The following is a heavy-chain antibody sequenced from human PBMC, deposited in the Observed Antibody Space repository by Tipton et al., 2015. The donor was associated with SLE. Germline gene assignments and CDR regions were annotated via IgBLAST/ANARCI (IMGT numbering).Heavy chain of an antibody. CDR3: ARGLGVVVAVAFDI. V-gene: IGHV4-39*07. D-gene: IGHD2-15*01. CDR2: INHSGST. Sequence: TLSLTCTVSGGSISSSSYYWSWIRQPPGKGLEWIGEINHSGSTNYNPSLKSRVTISVDTSKNQFSLKLSSVTAAGTAVYYCARGLGVVVAVAFDIWGQGTMVTVSS. CDR1: GGSISSSSYY. J-gene: IGHJ3*02.